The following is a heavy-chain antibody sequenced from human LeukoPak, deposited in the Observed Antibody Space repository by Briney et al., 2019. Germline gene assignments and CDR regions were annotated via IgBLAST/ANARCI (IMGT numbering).Heavy chain of an antibody. CDR3: AGEGRQDYVYFDY. J-gene: IGHJ4*02. D-gene: IGHD4-17*01. CDR1: GDSISGYY. CDR2: INYSGNT. V-gene: IGHV4-59*01. Sequence: PSETLSLTCTVSGDSISGYYWSWIRQPPGKGLEWIGYINYSGNTNYNPSLKSRVTISVDTSKNQFSLRLSSVTAADTAVYYCAGEGRQDYVYFDYWGQGTLVTVSS.